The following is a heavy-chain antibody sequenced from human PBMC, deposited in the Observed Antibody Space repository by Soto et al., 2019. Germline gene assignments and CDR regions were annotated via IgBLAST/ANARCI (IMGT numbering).Heavy chain of an antibody. Sequence: QVQLQESGPGLVQPSGTLSLTCAVSGVSISSHDWWTWVRQPPGKGLEWIGESHQSGNTNYNSSHESRVTISVQKSKKQSSLKLTCVSVADTAVYYCANRDSSRFYWAQGTVVTVSS. CDR3: ANRDSSRFY. J-gene: IGHJ4*02. D-gene: IGHD6-13*01. CDR2: SHQSGNT. V-gene: IGHV4-4*02. CDR1: GVSISSHDW.